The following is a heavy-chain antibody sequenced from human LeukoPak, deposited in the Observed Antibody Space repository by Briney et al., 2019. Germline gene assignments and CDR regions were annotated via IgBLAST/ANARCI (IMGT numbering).Heavy chain of an antibody. J-gene: IGHJ3*02. CDR3: ASRNPVYYYGSGSYPDAFDI. CDR2: INPNSGGT. CDR1: GYTFTGYY. V-gene: IGHV1-2*06. Sequence: ASVKVSCKASGYTFTGYYMHWVRQAPGQGLEWMGRINPNSGGTNYAQKFQGRVTKTRDTSISTAYMELSRLRSDDTAVYYCASRNPVYYYGSGSYPDAFDIWGQGTMVTVSS. D-gene: IGHD3-10*01.